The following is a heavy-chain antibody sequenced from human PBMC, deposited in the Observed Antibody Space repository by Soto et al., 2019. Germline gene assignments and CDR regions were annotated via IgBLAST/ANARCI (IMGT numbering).Heavy chain of an antibody. Sequence: QVQLQESGPGLVKPSGTLSLTCGVSGGSISPINWWSWVRQTPGKGLEWIGEIYHTGTTDYNPSPKSRVTISIDKSKNQFFLNLTSVTAADTALYYCARSPNIHSQTWFDPWGQGTWVTVSS. CDR3: ARSPNIHSQTWFDP. CDR2: IYHTGTT. V-gene: IGHV4-4*02. D-gene: IGHD2-15*01. J-gene: IGHJ5*02. CDR1: GGSISPINW.